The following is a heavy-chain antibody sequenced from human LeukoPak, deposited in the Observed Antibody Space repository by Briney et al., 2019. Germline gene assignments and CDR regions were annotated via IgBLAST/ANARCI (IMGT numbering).Heavy chain of an antibody. V-gene: IGHV3-23*01. J-gene: IGHJ5*02. CDR3: ANPGIAAAGVWFDP. CDR1: GLTSSIYG. CDR2: ISGSGGST. Sequence: PGGSLRLSCAGSGLTSSIYGLSWVRQAPGKGLEWVSAISGSGGSTYYADSVKGRFTISRDNSKNTLYLQMNSLRAEDTAVYYCANPGIAAAGVWFDPWGQGTLVTVSS. D-gene: IGHD6-13*01.